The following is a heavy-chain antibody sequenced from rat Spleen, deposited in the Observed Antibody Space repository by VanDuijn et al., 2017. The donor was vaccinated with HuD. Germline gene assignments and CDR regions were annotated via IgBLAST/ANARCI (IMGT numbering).Heavy chain of an antibody. D-gene: IGHD5-1*01. CDR1: GFTFSSFP. CDR2: ISYEGTST. V-gene: IGHV5-22*01. J-gene: IGHJ2*01. CDR3: TRENWVFDY. Sequence: EVQLVESGGGLVQPGRSLKLSCAASGFTFSSFPMAWVRQAPKKGLEWVASISYEGTSTYYGDSVKGRFTVSRDNAKSTLYLQMDSLRSEDTATYYCTRENWVFDYCGQGVMVTVSS.